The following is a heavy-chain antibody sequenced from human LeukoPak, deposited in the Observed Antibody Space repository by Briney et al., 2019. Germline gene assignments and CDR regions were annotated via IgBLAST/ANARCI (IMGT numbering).Heavy chain of an antibody. CDR1: GYTFTGYY. D-gene: IGHD3-10*01. Sequence: ASVKVSCKASGYTFTGYYMHWARQAPGQGLEWMGWINPNSGGTNYAQKFQGRVAMTRDTSISTAYMELSRLRSDDTAVYYCARGLRYYGSATRYFDNWGQGTLVTVSS. CDR3: ARGLRYYGSATRYFDN. J-gene: IGHJ4*02. CDR2: INPNSGGT. V-gene: IGHV1-2*02.